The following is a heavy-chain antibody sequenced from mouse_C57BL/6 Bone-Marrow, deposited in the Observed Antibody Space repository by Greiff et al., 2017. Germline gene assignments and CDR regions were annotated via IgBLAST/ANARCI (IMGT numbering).Heavy chain of an antibody. CDR3: ATTTVVARYAMDY. CDR1: GYTFTSYW. J-gene: IGHJ4*01. CDR2: IAPNSGGT. Sequence: VQLQQPGAELVKPGASVTLSCKASGYTFTSYWMHWVKQRPGRGLEWIGRIAPNSGGTKYNEKFKSKAILTVDKPSSTAYLQLSSLPSEAPAVFYSATTTVVARYAMDYWGQGTSVTVSS. D-gene: IGHD1-1*01. V-gene: IGHV1-72*01.